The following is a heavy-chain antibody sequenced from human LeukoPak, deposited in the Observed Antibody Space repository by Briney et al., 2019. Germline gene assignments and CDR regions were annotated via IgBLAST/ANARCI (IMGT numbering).Heavy chain of an antibody. CDR2: IYHGGTT. J-gene: IGHJ4*02. V-gene: IGHV4-4*02. CDR3: ATYLYGGDYGSYYFEY. D-gene: IGHD4-23*01. Sequence: SETLSLTCAVSGDSITTSRWWSGARQPPGKGLEWIGEIYHGGTTNYNPSLKSRVIMSVDKSKNHFSLKLTSVTAADTAVYYCATYLYGGDYGSYYFEYWGQGTLVTVSS. CDR1: GDSITTSRW.